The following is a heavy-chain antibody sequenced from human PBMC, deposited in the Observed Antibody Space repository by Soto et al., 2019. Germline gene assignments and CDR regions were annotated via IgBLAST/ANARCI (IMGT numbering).Heavy chain of an antibody. J-gene: IGHJ4*02. V-gene: IGHV2-5*01. Sequence: QITLKESGPALVKPTQTLTPTCTFSGFSLSTSGVGVGWIRQPPGKAREWLGIIYWNDDKKYSPSLRSRLGITKDTFRNQVVLTMTNVDPLDTATYYCARRRGYNWNNPAFDYWGQGALVTVSS. CDR3: ARRRGYNWNNPAFDY. CDR2: IYWNDDK. D-gene: IGHD1-20*01. CDR1: GFSLSTSGVG.